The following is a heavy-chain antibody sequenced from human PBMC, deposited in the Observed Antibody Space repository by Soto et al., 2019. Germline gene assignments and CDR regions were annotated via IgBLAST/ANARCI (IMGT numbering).Heavy chain of an antibody. CDR2: INHSGST. D-gene: IGHD2-15*01. Sequence: QVQLQQWGAGLLKPSETLSLTCAVYGGSFSGYYWSWIRQPPGKGLEWIGEINHSGSTNYNPSLRSRVXXSXAXXTNQFSLTLSSVTAADTALYYCARGIVVLPTSPGYWGQGTLVTVSS. V-gene: IGHV4-34*01. CDR3: ARGIVVLPTSPGY. CDR1: GGSFSGYY. J-gene: IGHJ4*02.